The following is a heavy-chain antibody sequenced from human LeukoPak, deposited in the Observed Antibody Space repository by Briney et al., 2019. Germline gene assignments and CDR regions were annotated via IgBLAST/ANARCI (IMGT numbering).Heavy chain of an antibody. CDR1: GFTFSSYA. CDR2: ISGSGGST. D-gene: IGHD6-19*01. CDR3: AKGSQWLASQPYYFDY. Sequence: PGGSLRLSCAASGFTFSSYAMSWVRQAPGKGREWVSVISGSGGSTHYADSVKGRFTISRDKSKNTLDLQMNSLRAEDTAVYYCAKGSQWLASQPYYFDYWGQGTLVTVSS. J-gene: IGHJ4*02. V-gene: IGHV3-23*01.